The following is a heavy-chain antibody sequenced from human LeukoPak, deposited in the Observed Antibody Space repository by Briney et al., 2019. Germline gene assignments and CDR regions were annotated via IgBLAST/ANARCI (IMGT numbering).Heavy chain of an antibody. V-gene: IGHV4-4*07. CDR1: GGSISSYY. Sequence: SGTLSLTCTVSGGSISSYYWSWIRQPAGKGLEWIGRIYTSGSTNYNPSLKSRVTMSVDTSKNQFSLKLSSVTAADTAVYYCARGEMATTDLDYWGQGTLVTVSS. J-gene: IGHJ4*02. CDR2: IYTSGST. D-gene: IGHD5-24*01. CDR3: ARGEMATTDLDY.